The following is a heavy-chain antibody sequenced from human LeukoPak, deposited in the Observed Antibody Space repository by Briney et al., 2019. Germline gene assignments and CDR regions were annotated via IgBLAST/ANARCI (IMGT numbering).Heavy chain of an antibody. J-gene: IGHJ4*02. V-gene: IGHV3-7*02. CDR1: GFSFSSYW. CDR2: IKQDGSEK. CDR3: ARGGPEWPLDY. D-gene: IGHD3-16*01. Sequence: GGSLRLSCAASGFSFSSYWMNWVRQGPGKGLEWVANIKQDGSEKYYVDSVKGRFTISRDNSKNTLYLQMNSLRAEDTAVYYCARGGPEWPLDYWGQGTLVTVSS.